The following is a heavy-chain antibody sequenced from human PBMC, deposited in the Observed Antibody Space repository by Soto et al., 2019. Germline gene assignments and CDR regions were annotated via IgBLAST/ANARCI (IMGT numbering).Heavy chain of an antibody. Sequence: ASVKVSCKASGYTFTSYAMHWVRQAPGQRLEWMGWINAGNGNTKYSQKFQGRVTITRDTSASTAYMELSSLRSEDTAVYYCARGASGLQYWFDYWGQGTLVTVSS. CDR2: INAGNGNT. D-gene: IGHD6-19*01. CDR1: GYTFTSYA. CDR3: ARGASGLQYWFDY. V-gene: IGHV1-3*01. J-gene: IGHJ4*02.